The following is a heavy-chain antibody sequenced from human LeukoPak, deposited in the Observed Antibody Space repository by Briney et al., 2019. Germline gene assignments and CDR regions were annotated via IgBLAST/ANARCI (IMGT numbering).Heavy chain of an antibody. D-gene: IGHD3-10*01. CDR3: ARDSDGVLDY. Sequence: GGSLRLSCAASGFTFTTYWMAWVRQAPGKGLEWVANIKQDGSEKYYVDSVKGRFTISRDNAENSLYLQMSSLRAEDTAVYYCARDSDGVLDYWGQGTLVTVSS. J-gene: IGHJ4*02. CDR1: GFTFTTYW. CDR2: IKQDGSEK. V-gene: IGHV3-7*04.